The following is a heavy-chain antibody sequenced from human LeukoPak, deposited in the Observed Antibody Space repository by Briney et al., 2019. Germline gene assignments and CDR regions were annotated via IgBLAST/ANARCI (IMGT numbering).Heavy chain of an antibody. CDR2: IYYSGST. Sequence: SETLSLTCTVSGGSISSYYWSWIRQPPGEGLEWIGYIYYSGSTNYNPSLKSRVTISVDTSKNQFSLKLSSVTAADTAVYYCAGGSGYYYFDYWGQGTLVTVSS. V-gene: IGHV4-59*01. CDR1: GGSISSYY. J-gene: IGHJ4*02. D-gene: IGHD3-22*01. CDR3: AGGSGYYYFDY.